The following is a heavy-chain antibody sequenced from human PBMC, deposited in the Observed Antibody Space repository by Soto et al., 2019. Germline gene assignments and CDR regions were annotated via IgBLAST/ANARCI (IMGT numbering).Heavy chain of an antibody. CDR3: ARDNYYGSGSYYADY. D-gene: IGHD3-10*01. CDR1: GGSFSGYY. J-gene: IGHJ4*02. Sequence: PAETLSLTCAVYGGSFSGYYWSWIRQPPGKGLEWIGEINHSGSTNYNPSLKSRVTISVDTSKNQFSLKLSSVTAADTAVYYCARDNYYGSGSYYADYWGQGALVTVSS. CDR2: INHSGST. V-gene: IGHV4-34*01.